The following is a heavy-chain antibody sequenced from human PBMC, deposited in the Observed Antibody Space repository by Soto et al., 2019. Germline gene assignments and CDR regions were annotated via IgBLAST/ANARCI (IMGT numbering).Heavy chain of an antibody. CDR3: AREGVVLTGYPGYFDY. CDR1: GGTFSSYT. Sequence: SVKVSCKASGGTFSSYTISWVRQAPGQGLEWMGRIITILGIANYAQKFQGRVTITADKSTSTAYMELSSLRSEDTAVYYCAREGVVLTGYPGYFDYWGQGTLVTVSS. D-gene: IGHD3-3*01. V-gene: IGHV1-69*04. CDR2: IITILGIA. J-gene: IGHJ4*02.